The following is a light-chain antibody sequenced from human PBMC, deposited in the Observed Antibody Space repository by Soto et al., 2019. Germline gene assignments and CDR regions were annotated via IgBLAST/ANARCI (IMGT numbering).Light chain of an antibody. J-gene: IGKJ5*01. V-gene: IGKV1-9*01. CDR3: QQLNTFPVT. CDR1: QGISSY. Sequence: DIQLTQSPSFLSASVGDRVTISCRASQGISSYLAWYQQTPGKAPKLLIYASSILQSGVPSRFSGSGSGTDFTLTISSLQPADFATYYCQQLNTFPVTFGQGTRLAI. CDR2: ASS.